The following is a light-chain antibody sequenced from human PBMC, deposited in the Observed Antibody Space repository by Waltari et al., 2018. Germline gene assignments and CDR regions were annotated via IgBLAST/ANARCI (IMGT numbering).Light chain of an antibody. Sequence: QSVLPQPPSVSGSPGQSVTISCNRTNGTYVSWYQQHPGKGPKLLLYAVNKRPSGVPDRFSGSKSGNTASLTISGLRSDDEADYYCSTYSGNYVFGSGTAVAVL. V-gene: IGLV2-11*01. CDR2: AVN. CDR3: STYSGNYV. CDR1: NGTY. J-gene: IGLJ1*01.